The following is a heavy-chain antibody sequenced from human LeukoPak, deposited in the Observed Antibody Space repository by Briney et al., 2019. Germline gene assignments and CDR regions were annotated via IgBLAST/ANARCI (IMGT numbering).Heavy chain of an antibody. CDR1: GFTFSSYA. CDR2: ISASGGNT. J-gene: IGHJ4*02. D-gene: IGHD6-13*01. CDR3: AKRLSYTSSWYYFDY. Sequence: GGSLRLSCTASGFTFSSYAMSWVRQAPGKGLEWVSAISASGGNTHYADSVKGRFTISRDNSKNTLYLQMNSLRAEDTAVFYCAKRLSYTSSWYYFDYWGQGTLVTVSS. V-gene: IGHV3-23*01.